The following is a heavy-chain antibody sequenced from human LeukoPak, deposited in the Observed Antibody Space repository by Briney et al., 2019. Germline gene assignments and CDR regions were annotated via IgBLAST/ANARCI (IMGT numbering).Heavy chain of an antibody. J-gene: IGHJ4*02. CDR1: GFTFSSYS. CDR3: ARAGRWDYYDY. V-gene: IGHV3-21*01. Sequence: GGSLRLSCAASGFTFSSYSMSWVRQAPGKGLEWVSSISYSSSYIYYADSVKGRFTISRDNSKNTLYLQMNSLRAEDTAVYYCARAGRWDYYDYWGQGTLVTVSS. D-gene: IGHD3-16*01. CDR2: ISYSSSYI.